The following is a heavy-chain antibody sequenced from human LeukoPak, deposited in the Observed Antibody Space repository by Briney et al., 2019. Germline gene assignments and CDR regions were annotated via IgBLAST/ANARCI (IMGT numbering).Heavy chain of an antibody. J-gene: IGHJ6*02. V-gene: IGHV3-74*01. CDR1: GFTFSSYW. CDR3: ARGRPGYYYGTDV. CDR2: INSDGSST. D-gene: IGHD1-14*01. Sequence: GGSLRLSCAASGFTFSSYWMHWVCQAPGKGLVWVSRINSDGSSTSYADSVKGRFTISRDNAKNTLYLQMNSLRAEDTAVYYCARGRPGYYYGTDVWGQGTTVTVSS.